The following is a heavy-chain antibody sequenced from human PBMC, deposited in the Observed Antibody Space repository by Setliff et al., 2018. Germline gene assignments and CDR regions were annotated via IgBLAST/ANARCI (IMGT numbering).Heavy chain of an antibody. Sequence: SETLSVTCAVTGYSISSGYYWGWIRQPPGKGLEWIGSIYHSGSTYYNPSLKSRVTISVDTSKNQFSLKLSSVTAADTAVYYCARQVSWFDPWGQGTLVTVSS. J-gene: IGHJ5*02. CDR3: ARQVSWFDP. V-gene: IGHV4-38-2*01. CDR1: GYSISSGYY. CDR2: IYHSGST.